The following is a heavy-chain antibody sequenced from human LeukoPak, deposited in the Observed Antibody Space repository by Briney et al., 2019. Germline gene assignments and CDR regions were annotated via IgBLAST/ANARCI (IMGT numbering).Heavy chain of an antibody. CDR1: GTSISSYY. J-gene: IGHJ6*02. D-gene: IGHD6-13*01. CDR2: IDNTGST. V-gene: IGHV4-59*01. CDR3: ARGNSSSWYDYYYYYGMDV. Sequence: PSETLSLTCTVSGTSISSYYWNWIRQPPGKGLEWIGYIDNTGSTNYNPSLKSRVTISVDTSKNQFSLNLRSVTAADTAVYYCARGNSSSWYDYYYYYGMDVWGQGTTVTVSS.